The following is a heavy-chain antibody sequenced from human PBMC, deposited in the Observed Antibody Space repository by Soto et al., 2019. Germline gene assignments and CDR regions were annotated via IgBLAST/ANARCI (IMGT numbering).Heavy chain of an antibody. D-gene: IGHD3-22*01. CDR3: AREMFGSGYSGDAFDI. CDR1: GFTFSSYS. V-gene: IGHV3-48*02. CDR2: ISSSSSTI. Sequence: GGSLRLSCEASGFTFSSYSMNWVRQAPGNGLEWVSYISSSSSTIYYADSVKGRFTISRDNAKKSLYLQMNSLRDEDTAVYYCAREMFGSGYSGDAFDIWGQGTMVTVSS. J-gene: IGHJ3*02.